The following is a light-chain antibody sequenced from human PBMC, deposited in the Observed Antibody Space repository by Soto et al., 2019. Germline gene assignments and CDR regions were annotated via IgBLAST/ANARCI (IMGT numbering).Light chain of an antibody. CDR3: QQSNTTPLT. CDR1: QAITSY. V-gene: IGKV1-39*01. J-gene: IGKJ1*01. CDR2: AAS. Sequence: DIPMTQSPSSLSASVGDRVTITCRASQAITSYLNWYQQKPKQAPELLIYAASTLQSGAPSRFSGSESGTEYTLTISSLQPEDFAIYYCQQSNTTPLTFGQGTRVEFK.